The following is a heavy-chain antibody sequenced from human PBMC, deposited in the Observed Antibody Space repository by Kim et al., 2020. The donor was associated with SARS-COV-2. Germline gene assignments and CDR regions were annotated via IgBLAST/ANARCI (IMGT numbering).Heavy chain of an antibody. CDR1: GGSISSSSYY. D-gene: IGHD4-17*01. J-gene: IGHJ4*02. Sequence: SETLSLTCTVFGGSISSSSYYWGWIRQPPGKGLEWIGSIYYSGSTYYNPSLKSRVTISVDTSKNQFSLKLSSVTAADTAVYYCARQNPDDYGDYGLDYWGQGTLVTVSS. V-gene: IGHV4-39*01. CDR3: ARQNPDDYGDYGLDY. CDR2: IYYSGST.